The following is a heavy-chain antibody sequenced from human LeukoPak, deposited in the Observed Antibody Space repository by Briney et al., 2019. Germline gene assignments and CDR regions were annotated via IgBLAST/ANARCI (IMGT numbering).Heavy chain of an antibody. CDR3: ARENNFPAIAEYYFDY. J-gene: IGHJ4*02. Sequence: GASVKVSCKASGYTFTSYGISWVRQAPGQGLEWMGWISAYNGNTNYAQKLQGRVTMTTDTSTSTAYMELRSLRSDDTAVYYCARENNFPAIAEYYFDYWGQGTLVTVSS. CDR2: ISAYNGNT. V-gene: IGHV1-18*01. D-gene: IGHD6-13*01. CDR1: GYTFTSYG.